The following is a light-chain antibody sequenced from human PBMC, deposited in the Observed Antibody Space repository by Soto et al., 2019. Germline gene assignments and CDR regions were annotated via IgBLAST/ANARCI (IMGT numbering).Light chain of an antibody. J-gene: IGKJ1*01. CDR3: QQSYSTTWT. V-gene: IGKV3D-15*01. CDR1: QSVNSD. Sequence: IVMTQSPATLSVSPGESATLSCRASQSVNSDLGWYQQKPGQAPRLLIFAASSRATAIPDRFSGSGSETDFTLTISSLQPEDFATYSCQQSYSTTWTFGQGTKVDIK. CDR2: AAS.